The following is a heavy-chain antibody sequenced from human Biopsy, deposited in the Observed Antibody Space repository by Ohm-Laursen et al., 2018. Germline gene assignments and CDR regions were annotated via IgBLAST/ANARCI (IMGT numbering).Heavy chain of an antibody. Sequence: SETLSLTCVVYGGSFSGYYWSWIRQPPGKGLEWIGEINHSGSTNYNPSLKSRVTISVDTSKNQFSLKLSSVTAADTAVYYCARGRLRAVARFDYWGQGSQVIVSS. CDR2: INHSGST. V-gene: IGHV4-34*01. D-gene: IGHD6-19*01. CDR1: GGSFSGYY. J-gene: IGHJ4*02. CDR3: ARGRLRAVARFDY.